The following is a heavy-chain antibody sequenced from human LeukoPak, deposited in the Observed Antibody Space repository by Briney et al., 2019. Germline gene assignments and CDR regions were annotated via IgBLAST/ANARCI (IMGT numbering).Heavy chain of an antibody. CDR1: GGSISSSSYY. Sequence: SETLSLTCTVSGGSISSSSYYWGWIRQPPGKGLEWIGYIYYSGSTSYNPSLKSRVTISVDTSKNQFSLRLNSVTAADTAVYYCARDHYYDSSGYTFRHWGQGTLVTVSS. CDR2: IYYSGST. V-gene: IGHV4-39*07. D-gene: IGHD3-22*01. CDR3: ARDHYYDSSGYTFRH. J-gene: IGHJ1*01.